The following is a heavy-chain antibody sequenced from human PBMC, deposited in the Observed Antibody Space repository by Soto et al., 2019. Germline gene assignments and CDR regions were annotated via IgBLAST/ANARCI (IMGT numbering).Heavy chain of an antibody. CDR1: GFTFSNAW. CDR2: IKSKTDGGTT. J-gene: IGHJ4*02. CDR3: TTRGLIGGGVPPQPFDY. V-gene: IGHV3-15*01. Sequence: EVQLVESGGGLVKPGGSLRLSCAASGFTFSNAWMSWVRQAPGKGLEWVGRIKSKTDGGTTDYAAPVKGRFTISRDDSKNTLYLQMNSLKTEDTAVYYCTTRGLIGGGVPPQPFDYWGQGTLVTVSS. D-gene: IGHD2-21*01.